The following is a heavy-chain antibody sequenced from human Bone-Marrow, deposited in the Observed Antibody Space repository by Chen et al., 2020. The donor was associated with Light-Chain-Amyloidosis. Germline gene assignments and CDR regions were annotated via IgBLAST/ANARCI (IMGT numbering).Heavy chain of an antibody. CDR1: GYTLPNYW. J-gene: IGHJ4*02. Sequence: EVQLEQSGPEVKKPAESLKIACTGSGYTLPNYWIGWVRQMPGKGLEWMGVIYPDDSDARYSPSFEGQVTISADKSITTAYLQWRSLKASDTAMYYCARRRDGYNFDYWGQGTLVTVSS. D-gene: IGHD5-12*01. CDR3: ARRRDGYNFDY. V-gene: IGHV5-51*01. CDR2: IYPDDSDA.